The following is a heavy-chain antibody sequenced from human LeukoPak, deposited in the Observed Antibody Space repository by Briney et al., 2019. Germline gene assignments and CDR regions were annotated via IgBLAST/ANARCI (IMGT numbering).Heavy chain of an antibody. J-gene: IGHJ4*02. D-gene: IGHD2-2*01. Sequence: GGSLRLSCAASGFTFSSYWMSWVRQAPGKGLEWVAAISYGGSNKYYADSVKGRFTISRDNSKNTLYLQMNSLRAEDTAVYYCARDSPYQLLFRFDYCGQGTLVTVSS. CDR1: GFTFSSYW. V-gene: IGHV3-30-3*01. CDR2: ISYGGSNK. CDR3: ARDSPYQLLFRFDY.